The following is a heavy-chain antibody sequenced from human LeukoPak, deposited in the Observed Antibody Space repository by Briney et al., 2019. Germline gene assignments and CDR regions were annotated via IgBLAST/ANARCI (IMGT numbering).Heavy chain of an antibody. CDR2: IVVGSNDT. J-gene: IGHJ4*02. CDR1: GFTLTSSA. CDR3: AAPHSSSWFDF. Sequence: TSVKVSYKASGFTLTSSAVQWVRQARGQRLEWIGWIVVGSNDTNYAQKFQKRVTIARDMSTNTAYMELSSLRSEDTAVYYCAAPHSSSWFDFWGRGTLVTVSS. D-gene: IGHD6-13*01. V-gene: IGHV1-58*01.